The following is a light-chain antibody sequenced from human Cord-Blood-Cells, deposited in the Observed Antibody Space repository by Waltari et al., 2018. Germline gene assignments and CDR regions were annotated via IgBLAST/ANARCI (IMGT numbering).Light chain of an antibody. J-gene: IGKJ3*01. V-gene: IGKV1-33*01. CDR3: QQYDNLPFT. Sequence: DIQMTQSPSSLPASVGDRVTITCQASQDISNYINWYQQKPGKAPKLLIYDASNLETGVPSRFSGSGSGTDFTFTISSLQPEDIATYYCQQYDNLPFTFGPGTKVDIK. CDR2: DAS. CDR1: QDISNY.